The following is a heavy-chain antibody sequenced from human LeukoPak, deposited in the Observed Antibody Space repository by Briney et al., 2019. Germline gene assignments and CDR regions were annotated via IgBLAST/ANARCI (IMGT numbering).Heavy chain of an antibody. Sequence: SETLCLTCNVSGAFIGTSSYYWGWIRQPPAKGLEWIGSVFYSGNTYYEPSLRGRVTISVDTSKNQFSLKLSSVTAADTAVYYCARDRRPRGWFDPWGQGTLVTVSS. D-gene: IGHD3-16*01. CDR1: GAFIGTSSYY. J-gene: IGHJ5*02. CDR2: VFYSGNT. CDR3: ARDRRPRGWFDP. V-gene: IGHV4-39*07.